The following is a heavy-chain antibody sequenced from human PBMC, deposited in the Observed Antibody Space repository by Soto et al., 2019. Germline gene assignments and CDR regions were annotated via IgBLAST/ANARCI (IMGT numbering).Heavy chain of an antibody. Sequence: GGSLRLSCAASGFTFSSYSMNWVRQAPGKGLEWVSYISSSSSTIYYADSVKGRLTISRDNAKNSLYLQMNSLRAEDTAVYYCARMLIAYGGRTDGMDVWGQGTTVTVSS. J-gene: IGHJ6*02. CDR2: ISSSSSTI. CDR1: GFTFSSYS. D-gene: IGHD2-8*01. V-gene: IGHV3-48*04. CDR3: ARMLIAYGGRTDGMDV.